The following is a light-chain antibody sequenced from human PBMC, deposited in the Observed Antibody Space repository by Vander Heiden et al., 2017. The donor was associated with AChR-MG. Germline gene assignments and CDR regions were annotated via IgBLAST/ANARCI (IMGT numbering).Light chain of an antibody. CDR2: DVT. Sequence: QSALTQPASVSGSPGQSITISCTGTSSDVGAYNYASWYQQHPGKAPKLMIFDVTNRPSGVSYRFSGSKSGNTASLTISGLQAEDEADYYCCSYTTISTYVFGTGTKVSVL. CDR1: SSDVGAYNY. J-gene: IGLJ1*01. CDR3: CSYTTISTYV. V-gene: IGLV2-14*03.